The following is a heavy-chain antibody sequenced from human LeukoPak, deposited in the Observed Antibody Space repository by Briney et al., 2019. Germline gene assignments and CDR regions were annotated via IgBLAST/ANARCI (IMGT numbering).Heavy chain of an antibody. J-gene: IGHJ3*02. D-gene: IGHD2-21*02. CDR3: ARDMGGGDCCIHDAFEI. Sequence: GGSLRLSCVASGFTCTSYSFSWVRQAPGKGLEWVSSISSSGRYIHYADSVRGRFTMSRDNAKNSLYLQMNSLRAEDTAVYYCARDMGGGDCCIHDAFEIWGLGTMVTVTS. CDR1: GFTCTSYS. V-gene: IGHV3-21*01. CDR2: ISSSGRYI.